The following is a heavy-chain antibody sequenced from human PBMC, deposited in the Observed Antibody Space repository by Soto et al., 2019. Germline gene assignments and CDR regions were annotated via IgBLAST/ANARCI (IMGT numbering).Heavy chain of an antibody. CDR3: ARAGYDFWSGPTYYFDY. J-gene: IGHJ4*02. CDR2: IYYSGST. CDR1: GGSISSGGYY. Sequence: SETLSLTCTVSGGSISSGGYYWSWIRQHPGKGLEWIGYIYYSGSTYYNPSLKSRVTISVDTSKNQFSLKLSSVTAADTAVYYCARAGYDFWSGPTYYFDYWGQGTLVTVSS. D-gene: IGHD3-3*01. V-gene: IGHV4-31*02.